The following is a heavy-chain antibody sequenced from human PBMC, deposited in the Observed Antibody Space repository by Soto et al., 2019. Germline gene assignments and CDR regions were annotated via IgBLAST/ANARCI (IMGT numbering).Heavy chain of an antibody. Sequence: PGGALRRSCAASGYTFRSYDMHWVRQVTGKGLEWVSVIGSAGDSNYAPSVKGRFTISRENAKNSLYLQMNSLRAGDTAVYYCARGSKGTYGMDVWGQGTTVTV. CDR1: GYTFRSYD. J-gene: IGHJ6*02. CDR3: ARGSKGTYGMDV. CDR2: IGSAGDS. V-gene: IGHV3-13*01. D-gene: IGHD3-10*01.